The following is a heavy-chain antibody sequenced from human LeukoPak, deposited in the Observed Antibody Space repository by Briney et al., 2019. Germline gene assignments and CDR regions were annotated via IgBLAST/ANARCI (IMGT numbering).Heavy chain of an antibody. V-gene: IGHV3-7*01. Sequence: HPGGSLRLSCAASGFTFSSYWMSWVRQAPGRGLEWVANIKQDGSEKYYAASVKGRFTISRDNSKNTLYLQMNSLRAEDTAVYYCARERVTGTSYYYYYGMDVWGQGTTVTVSS. CDR2: IKQDGSEK. D-gene: IGHD6-19*01. CDR1: GFTFSSYW. J-gene: IGHJ6*02. CDR3: ARERVTGTSYYYYYGMDV.